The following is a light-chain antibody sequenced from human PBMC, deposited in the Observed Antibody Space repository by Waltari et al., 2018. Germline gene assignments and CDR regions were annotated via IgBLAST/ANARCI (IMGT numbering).Light chain of an antibody. CDR3: QQSYSPLT. J-gene: IGKJ4*01. Sequence: DFQMTQSPSPLSASVGDRVTITCRASQRISTYLNWYQQKPGKAPNLLIYAASSLQSGVPSRFSGSGSGTDFTLTISSLQPEDFATYYCQQSYSPLTFGGGTKVEIK. V-gene: IGKV1-39*01. CDR2: AAS. CDR1: QRISTY.